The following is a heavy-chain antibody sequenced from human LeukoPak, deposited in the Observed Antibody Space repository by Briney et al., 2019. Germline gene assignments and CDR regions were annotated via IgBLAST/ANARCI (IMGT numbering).Heavy chain of an antibody. Sequence: GGSLRLSCAASGFIYSSYGMSWVRQAPGKGLEWVSSISASGGSTYYADSVKGQFTISRDNSKNTLYLQMNSLRAEDTAVYYCAKDGPAGQTYYYDSSGYSYDYWGQGTLVTVSS. V-gene: IGHV3-23*01. J-gene: IGHJ4*02. D-gene: IGHD3-22*01. CDR3: AKDGPAGQTYYYDSSGYSYDY. CDR2: ISASGGST. CDR1: GFIYSSYG.